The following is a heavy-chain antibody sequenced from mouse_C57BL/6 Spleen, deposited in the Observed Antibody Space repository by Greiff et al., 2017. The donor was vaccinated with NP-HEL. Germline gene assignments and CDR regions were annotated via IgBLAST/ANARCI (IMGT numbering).Heavy chain of an antibody. CDR1: GYTFTDYY. J-gene: IGHJ3*01. Sequence: EVQLHQSGPELVKPGASVKISCKASGYTFTDYYMNWVKQSHGKSLEWIGDINPNNGGTSYNQKFKGKATLTVDKSSSTAYMELRSLTSEDSAVYYCARGGDGSFAYWGQGTLVTVSA. D-gene: IGHD1-1*01. CDR2: INPNNGGT. V-gene: IGHV1-26*01. CDR3: ARGGDGSFAY.